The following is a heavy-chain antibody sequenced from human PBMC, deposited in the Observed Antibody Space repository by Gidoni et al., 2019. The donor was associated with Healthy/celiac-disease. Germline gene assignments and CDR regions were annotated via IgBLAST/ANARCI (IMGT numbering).Heavy chain of an antibody. V-gene: IGHV3-23*01. CDR3: AKVVRGAAANDY. CDR2: ISGSGGST. CDR1: GFTFSSYA. D-gene: IGHD6-13*01. Sequence: EVQLLESGGGLVQPGGSLRLSCADSGFTFSSYAMSWVRQAPGKGLEWVSAISGSGGSTYYAYSVKGRFTISRDNSKNTLYLQMNSLRAEDTAVYYCAKVVRGAAANDYWGQGTLVTVSS. J-gene: IGHJ4*02.